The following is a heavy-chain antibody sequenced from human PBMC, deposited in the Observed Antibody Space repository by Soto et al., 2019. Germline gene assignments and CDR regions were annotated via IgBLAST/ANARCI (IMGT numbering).Heavy chain of an antibody. CDR3: AAAAIPVDGRHPDF. Sequence: ASVKVSCKASGYMFTGFYLHWVRQAPGQGLEWMGWINPNNGVTTYAKNFQGRVTMTRDSSISTAYMELSSLRSDDTAVYFCAAAAIPVDGRHPDFWGQGTVVTVSS. J-gene: IGHJ4*02. CDR2: INPNNGVT. CDR1: GYMFTGFY. V-gene: IGHV1-2*02. D-gene: IGHD6-19*01.